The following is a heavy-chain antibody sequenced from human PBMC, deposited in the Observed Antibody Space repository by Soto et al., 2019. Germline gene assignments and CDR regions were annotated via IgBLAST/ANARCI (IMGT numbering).Heavy chain of an antibody. CDR3: ARQIYSGYDTDAFDI. CDR1: GFTFSSYS. Sequence: PGGSLRLSCAASGFTFSSYSMNWVRQAPGKGLEWVSYISSTTSTIYYADSVKGRFTISRDNAKNSLYLQMNSLRAGDTAVYYCARQIYSGYDTDAFDIWGQGTMVTVSS. J-gene: IGHJ3*02. V-gene: IGHV3-48*01. CDR2: ISSTTSTI. D-gene: IGHD5-12*01.